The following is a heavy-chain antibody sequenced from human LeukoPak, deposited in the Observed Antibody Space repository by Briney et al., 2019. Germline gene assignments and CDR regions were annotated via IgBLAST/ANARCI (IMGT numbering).Heavy chain of an antibody. CDR3: AKVLVGTTCFEY. CDR2: ISGSGGST. V-gene: IGHV3-23*01. J-gene: IGHJ4*02. D-gene: IGHD1-7*01. Sequence: PGGSLRLSCAASGFTFSSHGMSWVRQAPGKGLEWVSAISGSGGSTYYADSVTGRFTMSRDNSKNTLYLQMNSLRAEDTAVYYCAKVLVGTTCFEYWGQGTLVTVSS. CDR1: GFTFSSHG.